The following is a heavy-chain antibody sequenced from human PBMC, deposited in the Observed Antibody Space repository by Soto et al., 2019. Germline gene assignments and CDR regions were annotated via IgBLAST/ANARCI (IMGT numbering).Heavy chain of an antibody. J-gene: IGHJ4*02. D-gene: IGHD2-15*01. Sequence: GGSLRLSCAASGFTFSSYGMHWVRQAPGKGLEWVAVIWYDGSNKYYADSVKGRFTISRDNSKNTLYLQMNSLRAEDTAVYYCARDVGSGGSSPCRYWGQGTLVTVSS. CDR3: ARDVGSGGSSPCRY. V-gene: IGHV3-33*01. CDR1: GFTFSSYG. CDR2: IWYDGSNK.